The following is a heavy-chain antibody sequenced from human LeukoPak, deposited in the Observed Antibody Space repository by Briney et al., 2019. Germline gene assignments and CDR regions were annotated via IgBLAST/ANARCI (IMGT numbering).Heavy chain of an antibody. V-gene: IGHV1-8*01. D-gene: IGHD3-10*01. CDR3: RRGYGGELFRVFRY. CDR2: MNPYCCNT. J-gene: IGHJ4*02. CDR1: GYTFPSYD. Sequence: ASVKVSCKASGYTFPSYDINWVRQASGQGVEWMGWMNPYCCNTGYAQKFQGRVTKNRNSSLSAADVEQSSLRAEQKAGHYLRRGYGGELFRVFRYWGQGSLVTVSS.